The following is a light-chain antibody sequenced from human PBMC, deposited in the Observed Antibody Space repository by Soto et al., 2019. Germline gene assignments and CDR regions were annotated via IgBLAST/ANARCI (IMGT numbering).Light chain of an antibody. Sequence: QSVLTQPASVSGSPGQSIPISCTGTSSDVVGYNYVSWYQHHPGKAPKLMIFDVSNRPSGVSNRFSGSKSGNTASLTISGLQPEDEADYYCSSYTTSNTRQIVFGTGTKVTVL. CDR2: DVS. J-gene: IGLJ1*01. CDR1: SSDVVGYNY. CDR3: SSYTTSNTRQIV. V-gene: IGLV2-14*03.